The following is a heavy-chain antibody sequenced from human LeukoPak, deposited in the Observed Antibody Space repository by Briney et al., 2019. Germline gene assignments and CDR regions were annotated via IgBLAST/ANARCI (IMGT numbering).Heavy chain of an antibody. CDR1: GGTFSSYT. V-gene: IGHV1-69*02. CDR3: TTYCGGDCYSFLDY. Sequence: GASVKVSCKASGGTFSSYTISWVRQAPGQGLEWMGRIIPILGIANYAQKFQGRVTITADKSTSTAYMELSSLRSEDTAVYYCTTYCGGDCYSFLDYWGQGILVTVSS. CDR2: IIPILGIA. D-gene: IGHD2-21*02. J-gene: IGHJ4*02.